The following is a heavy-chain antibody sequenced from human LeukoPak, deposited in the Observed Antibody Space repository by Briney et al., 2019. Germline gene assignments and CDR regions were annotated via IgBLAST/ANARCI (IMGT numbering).Heavy chain of an antibody. J-gene: IGHJ4*02. CDR2: IYYSGST. CDR3: ARVRCSGGSCFLYYFDY. V-gene: IGHV4-59*01. CDR1: GGSISSYY. D-gene: IGHD2-15*01. Sequence: SETLSLTCTVSGGSISSYYWSWIRQPPGKGLEWIGYIYYSGSTNYNPSLKSRVTISVDTSKNQFSLKLSSVTAADTAVYYCARVRCSGGSCFLYYFDYWGQGTLVTVSS.